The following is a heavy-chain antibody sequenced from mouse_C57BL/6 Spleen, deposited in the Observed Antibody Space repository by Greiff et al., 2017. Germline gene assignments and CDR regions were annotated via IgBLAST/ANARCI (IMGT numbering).Heavy chain of an antibody. V-gene: IGHV1-82*01. CDR3: AREGSNGGDY. Sequence: VKLQESGPELVKPGASVKISCKASGYAFSSSWMNWVKQRPGTGLEWIGLIYPGGGGTNYNGKFKGKATLTANKSSSTAYMQLSSLPSEDASVYFCAREGSNGGDYWGQGTTLTVSS. CDR2: IYPGGGGT. CDR1: GYAFSSSW. J-gene: IGHJ2*01.